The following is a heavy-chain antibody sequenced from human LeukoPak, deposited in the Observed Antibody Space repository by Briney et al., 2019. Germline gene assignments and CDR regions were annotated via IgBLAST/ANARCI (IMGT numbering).Heavy chain of an antibody. CDR2: ISSSGDYI. Sequence: GGSLRLSCTASGFTFSPYSMIWVRQAPGKGLEWVSSISSSGDYIYYAESLKGRFTISRDNAKNSVYLQMNSLRAGDTAVYFCARDSCSSTACYSYYMDVWGNGTAVTVSS. CDR1: GFTFSPYS. D-gene: IGHD2-2*01. CDR3: ARDSCSSTACYSYYMDV. V-gene: IGHV3-21*01. J-gene: IGHJ6*03.